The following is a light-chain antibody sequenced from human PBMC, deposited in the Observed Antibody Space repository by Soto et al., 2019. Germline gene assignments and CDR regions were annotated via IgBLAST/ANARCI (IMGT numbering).Light chain of an antibody. J-gene: IGKJ1*01. CDR3: QQSSNWWT. Sequence: EIVLTQSPATLSLSPGERATLSCRASQSLSSHLAWYQQKPGQAPRLLIYDASNRATGIPARFSGSGSGTDFTLTISSLEPDDFAVYYCQQSSNWWTFGQGTQVEIK. CDR2: DAS. V-gene: IGKV3-11*01. CDR1: QSLSSH.